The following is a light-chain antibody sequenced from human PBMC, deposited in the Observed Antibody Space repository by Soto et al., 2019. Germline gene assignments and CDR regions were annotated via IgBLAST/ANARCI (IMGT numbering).Light chain of an antibody. J-gene: IGLJ2*01. CDR1: SSDVGGYNY. Sequence: QSALTQPASVSGSPGQSITISCTGTSSDVGGYNYVSWYQQHPSKAPQLMIYDVSSRPSGVSLRFSGSKSGNTASLTISGLQAEDEAYYFCSSYTAITTTRVFGGGTKLTVL. CDR2: DVS. CDR3: SSYTAITTTRV. V-gene: IGLV2-14*03.